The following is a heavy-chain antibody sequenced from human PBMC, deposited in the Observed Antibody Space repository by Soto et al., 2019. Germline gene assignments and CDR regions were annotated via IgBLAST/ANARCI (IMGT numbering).Heavy chain of an antibody. CDR2: IKTKFDGGTT. CDR1: GFTFSNDW. Sequence: EVQPVESGGGLATPGGSLRLSCAISGFTFSNDWMNWVRQAPGKGLEWVGRIKTKFDGGTTDYAAPVTGRFFISRDDSQNMQFLHMKGLKTEDTGVYYCMTHGDINGRGHWGQGTLVTVAP. V-gene: IGHV3-15*01. D-gene: IGHD2-8*01. CDR3: MTHGDINGRGH. J-gene: IGHJ4*02.